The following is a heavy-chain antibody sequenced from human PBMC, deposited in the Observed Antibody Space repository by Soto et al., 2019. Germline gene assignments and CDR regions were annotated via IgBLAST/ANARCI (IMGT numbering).Heavy chain of an antibody. V-gene: IGHV4-31*02. CDR2: IHYNGDT. CDR3: ARGAPRGRVVPTYFHF. CDR1: GGSLTSGGYY. Sequence: SETLSLTCSVSGGSLTSGGYYWSWVRQHPGKDLEWVGSIHYNGDTYFSPSLRSRISISLDTSENQFSLMITSVTAADTAVYFCARGAPRGRVVPTYFHFRGTGTLFTVSS. J-gene: IGHJ4*02. D-gene: IGHD3-9*01.